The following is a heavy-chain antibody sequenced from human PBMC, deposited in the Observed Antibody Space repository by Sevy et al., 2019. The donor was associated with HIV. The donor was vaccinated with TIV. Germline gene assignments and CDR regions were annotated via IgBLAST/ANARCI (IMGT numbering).Heavy chain of an antibody. D-gene: IGHD2-21*02. Sequence: ASVKVSCKASGYSFTGYYMNWVRQAPGQGLEWMGWINPKTSTTTYSARFEGRVTMTRDSSLSTAYLEMRGLRSDDTAVYYCARDFLAVTSIPSDAFDIWGQGTLVTVSS. CDR1: GYSFTGYY. CDR2: INPKTSTT. J-gene: IGHJ3*02. V-gene: IGHV1-2*02. CDR3: ARDFLAVTSIPSDAFDI.